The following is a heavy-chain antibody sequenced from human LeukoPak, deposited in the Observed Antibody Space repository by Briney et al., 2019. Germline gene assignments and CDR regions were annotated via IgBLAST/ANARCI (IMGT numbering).Heavy chain of an antibody. CDR1: GFTFSSYW. CDR3: AREQRYSYGYFYYYYYGMDV. V-gene: IGHV3-7*01. Sequence: QSGGSLRLSCAASGFTFSSYWMSWVRQAPGKGLEWVANIKQDGSEKYYVDSVKGRFTISRDSAKNSLYLQMNSLRAEATAVYYCAREQRYSYGYFYYYYYGMDVWGQGTTVTVSS. CDR2: IKQDGSEK. J-gene: IGHJ6*02. D-gene: IGHD5-18*01.